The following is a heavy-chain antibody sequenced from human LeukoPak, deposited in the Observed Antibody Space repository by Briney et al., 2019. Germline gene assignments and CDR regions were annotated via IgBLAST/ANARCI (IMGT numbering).Heavy chain of an antibody. CDR1: GYTFTSYG. J-gene: IGHJ5*02. V-gene: IGHV1-18*01. Sequence: GASVKVSCKASGYTFTSYGISWVRQAPGQELEWMGWISAYNGNTNYAQKPQGRVTMTTDTSTSTAYMELRSLRSDDTAVYYCARDTDDILTGYYNWFDPWGQGTLVTVSS. D-gene: IGHD3-9*01. CDR2: ISAYNGNT. CDR3: ARDTDDILTGYYNWFDP.